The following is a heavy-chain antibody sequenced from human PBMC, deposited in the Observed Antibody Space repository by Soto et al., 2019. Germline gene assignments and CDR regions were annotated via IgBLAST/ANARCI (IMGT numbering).Heavy chain of an antibody. CDR2: ISAYNGNT. Sequence: ASVKVSCKASGYTFTSYGISWVRQAPGQGLEWMGWISAYNGNTNYAQKLQGRVTMTTDTSTSTAYMELRSLRSDDTAVYYCARVVPAAIYYYYYMDVWGKGTTVTVS. CDR3: ARVVPAAIYYYYYMDV. J-gene: IGHJ6*03. V-gene: IGHV1-18*01. CDR1: GYTFTSYG. D-gene: IGHD2-2*01.